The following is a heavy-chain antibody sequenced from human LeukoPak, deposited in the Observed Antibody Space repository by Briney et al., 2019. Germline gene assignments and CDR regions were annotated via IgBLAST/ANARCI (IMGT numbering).Heavy chain of an antibody. Sequence: PSETLSVSCAVCGGCFSGYYWSWSRQPPGKGLEWMGKMIHSGSTNYNPSLKSRVTISVDTSKNQFSLRLSSVTAADTAVYYCARHGFIYHSSLSEYTVGGDCWGQGTLVTVSS. CDR1: GGCFSGYY. CDR3: ARHGFIYHSSLSEYTVGGDC. V-gene: IGHV4-34*12. D-gene: IGHD3-22*01. CDR2: MIHSGST. J-gene: IGHJ4*02.